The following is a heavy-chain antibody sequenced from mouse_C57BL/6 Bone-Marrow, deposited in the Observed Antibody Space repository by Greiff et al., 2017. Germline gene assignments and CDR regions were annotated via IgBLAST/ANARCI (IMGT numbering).Heavy chain of an antibody. V-gene: IGHV1-61*01. CDR1: GYTFTSYW. D-gene: IGHD2-3*01. J-gene: IGHJ3*01. Sequence: VQLQQPGAELVRPGSSVKLSCKASGYTFTSYWMDWVEQRPGQGLEWIGNIYPSDSETHYNQKFKDKATLTVDKSSSTAYMQLSSLTSEDSAVYYCARRGGWLLPWFAYWGQGTLVTVSA. CDR2: IYPSDSET. CDR3: ARRGGWLLPWFAY.